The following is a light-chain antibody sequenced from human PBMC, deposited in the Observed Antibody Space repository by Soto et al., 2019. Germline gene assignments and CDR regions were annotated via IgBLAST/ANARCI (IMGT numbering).Light chain of an antibody. Sequence: QSDLTQPASVSGSPGQSITISSTGTSSDVGSYNLVSWYQQHPGKAPKLMIYEGRKRPSGVSNRFSGYKSGNTASLTISGLQAEDEADYYCCSYAGSSTFVFGTGSKVTLL. CDR3: CSYAGSSTFV. CDR1: SSDVGSYNL. J-gene: IGLJ1*01. V-gene: IGLV2-23*03. CDR2: EGR.